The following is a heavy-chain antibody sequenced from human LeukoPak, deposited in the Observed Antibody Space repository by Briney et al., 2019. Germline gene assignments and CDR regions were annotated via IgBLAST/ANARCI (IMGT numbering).Heavy chain of an antibody. V-gene: IGHV3-73*01. CDR3: TRDGGSYSHLDY. CDR2: INSRANNHAA. D-gene: IGHD1-26*01. J-gene: IGHJ4*02. CDR1: GFTFSECA. Sequence: PGGSLELPCGGSGFTFSECAIHWVRQASGKGLEWVASINSRANNHAATYAASVRGRFTISRDDSKSTAYLQLNSLKTEDTAVYFCTRDGGSYSHLDYWGPGTLVTVSS.